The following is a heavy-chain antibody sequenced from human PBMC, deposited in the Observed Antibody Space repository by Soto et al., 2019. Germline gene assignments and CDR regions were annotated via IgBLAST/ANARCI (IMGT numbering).Heavy chain of an antibody. V-gene: IGHV1-3*01. CDR1: GYTFTSYA. D-gene: IGHD3-3*01. CDR3: ARGGGITIFGVVVNWFDP. CDR2: INAGNGNT. Sequence: ASVKVSCKASGYTFTSYAMHWVRQAPGQRLEWMGWINAGNGNTKYSQKFQGRVTITRDTSASTAYMELSSLRSEDTAVYYCARGGGITIFGVVVNWFDPWGQGTLVTVSS. J-gene: IGHJ5*02.